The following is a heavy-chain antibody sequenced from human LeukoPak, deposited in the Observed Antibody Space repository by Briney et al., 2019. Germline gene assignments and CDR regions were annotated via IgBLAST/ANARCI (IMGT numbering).Heavy chain of an antibody. CDR1: GFTFSSYS. CDR3: ARVVAVTGRAFDI. V-gene: IGHV3-21*01. Sequence: PGGSLRLSCAASGFTFSSYSMNWVRQAPGKGLEWVSSISSSSSYIYYADSVKGRFTISRDNAKNSLYLQMNSLRAEDTAVYYCARVVAVTGRAFDIWGQGTMVTVSS. CDR2: ISSSSSYI. J-gene: IGHJ3*02. D-gene: IGHD6-19*01.